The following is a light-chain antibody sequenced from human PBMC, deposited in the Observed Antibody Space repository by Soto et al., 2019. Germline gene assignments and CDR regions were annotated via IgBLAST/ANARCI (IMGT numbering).Light chain of an antibody. J-gene: IGKJ2*01. CDR3: QQSYSTPYS. CDR2: GAS. Sequence: EIVLTQSPGTLSLSPGERATLSCRASQSVSNTYLAWYQQKPGQAPRLLISGASSRATGIPDRFSGSGSGTDFSLTISRLEPEDFATYYCQQSYSTPYSFGQGTKLEIK. CDR1: QSVSNTY. V-gene: IGKV3-20*01.